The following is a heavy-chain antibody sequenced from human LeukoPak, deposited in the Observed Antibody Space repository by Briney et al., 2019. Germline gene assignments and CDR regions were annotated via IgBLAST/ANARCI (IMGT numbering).Heavy chain of an antibody. CDR3: ARERDRSGGSCYSSFFY. Sequence: GASVKVSCKASGYTFTSYGISWVRQAPGQGLEWMGWISAYNGNTNYAQKLQGRVTMTTDTSTSTAYMELRSLRSDDTAVYYCARERDRSGGSCYSSFFYWGQGTLVTVSS. CDR1: GYTFTSYG. V-gene: IGHV1-18*01. D-gene: IGHD2-15*01. CDR2: ISAYNGNT. J-gene: IGHJ4*02.